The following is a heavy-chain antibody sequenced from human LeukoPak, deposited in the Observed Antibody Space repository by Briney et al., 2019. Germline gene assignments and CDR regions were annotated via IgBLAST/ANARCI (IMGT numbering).Heavy chain of an antibody. CDR2: FYSGGST. CDR3: ARVSRFDY. V-gene: IGHV3-66*01. J-gene: IGHJ4*02. Sequence: PGGSLRLSCVASGFTVSSNYMSWVRQAPGKGLEWLSDFYSGGSTYYADSVNGRFTMSRDNSKNTLYLQVNGLRVEDTAVYYCARVSRFDYWGQGTQVTVSS. CDR1: GFTVSSNY.